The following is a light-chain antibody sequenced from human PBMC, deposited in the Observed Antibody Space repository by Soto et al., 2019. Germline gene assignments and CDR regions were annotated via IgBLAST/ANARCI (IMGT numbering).Light chain of an antibody. CDR3: QQYNNRTPIT. V-gene: IGKV3-15*01. J-gene: IGKJ5*01. CDR2: GAS. Sequence: IGVTQSALTLTVSPGERATLSCRASQSVSSKLAWYQQKPGQAPRLLIYGASTRATGIPARFRGSGSGTEFTLTISSLQSEEFAVYYCQQYNNRTPITFGQGTRLEIK. CDR1: QSVSSK.